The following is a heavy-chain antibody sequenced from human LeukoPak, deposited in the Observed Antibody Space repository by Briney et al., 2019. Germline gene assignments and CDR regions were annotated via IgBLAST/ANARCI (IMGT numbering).Heavy chain of an antibody. D-gene: IGHD3-10*01. V-gene: IGHV1-69*13. J-gene: IGHJ3*02. Sequence: SVKVSCKAPGGTFSSYAISWVRQAPGQGLEWMGGIIPIFGTANYAQKFQGRVTITADESTSTAYMELSSVTAADTAVYYCARAALGEFRQDDAFDIWGQGTMVTVSS. CDR1: GGTFSSYA. CDR3: ARAALGEFRQDDAFDI. CDR2: IIPIFGTA.